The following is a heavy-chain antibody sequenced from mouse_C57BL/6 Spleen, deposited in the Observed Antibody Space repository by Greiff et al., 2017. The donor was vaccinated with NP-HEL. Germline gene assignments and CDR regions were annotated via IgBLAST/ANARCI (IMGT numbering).Heavy chain of an antibody. V-gene: IGHV5-6*01. CDR2: ISSGGSYT. D-gene: IGHD1-1*01. J-gene: IGHJ3*01. CDR1: GFTFSSYG. Sequence: EVKLMESGGDLVKPGGSLKLSCAASGFTFSSYGMSWVRQTPDKRLEWVATISSGGSYTYYPDSVKGRFTISRDNAKNTLYLQMSSLKSEDTAMYYCARQGITTVVPFAYWGQGTLVTVSA. CDR3: ARQGITTVVPFAY.